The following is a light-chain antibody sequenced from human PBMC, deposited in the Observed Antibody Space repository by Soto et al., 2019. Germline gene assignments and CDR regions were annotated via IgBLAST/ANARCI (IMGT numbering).Light chain of an antibody. CDR3: AAWEDRLNGVV. CDR2: SNT. CDR1: SSNIGSHT. V-gene: IGLV1-44*01. Sequence: QSVLTQPPSASGTPGQTIALSCSGGSSNIGSHTVNWYQQLPGTAPRLLIYSNTQRPSGVPDRVSGSKSGTSASLAICGLQSEYEGDYYCAAWEDRLNGVVFGGGTKLTVL. J-gene: IGLJ2*01.